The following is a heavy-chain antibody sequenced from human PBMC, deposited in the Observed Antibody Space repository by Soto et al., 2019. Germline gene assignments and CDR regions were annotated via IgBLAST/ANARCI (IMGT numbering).Heavy chain of an antibody. CDR3: ARTAGSDYDY. J-gene: IGHJ4*02. V-gene: IGHV3-30-3*01. CDR2: ISYDGSNK. Sequence: QVQLVESGGGVVQPGRSLRLSCAASGFTFSSYAMHWVRQAPGKGLEWVAVISYDGSNKYYADSVKGRFTISRDNSKNTLYLQMNSLRAEDTAVYYCARTAGSDYDYWGQGTLVTVSS. D-gene: IGHD3-10*01. CDR1: GFTFSSYA.